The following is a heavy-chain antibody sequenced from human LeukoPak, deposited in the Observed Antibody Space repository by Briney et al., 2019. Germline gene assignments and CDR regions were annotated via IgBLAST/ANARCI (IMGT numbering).Heavy chain of an antibody. D-gene: IGHD3-22*01. CDR3: ARPGYDSSGYYSDY. Sequence: SETLSLTCAVYGGSFSGYYWSWIRQPPGKGLEWIGEINHSGSTNYNPSLKSRVTISVDTSKNQFSLKLSPVTAADTAVYYCARPGYDSSGYYSDYWGQGTLVTVSS. CDR2: INHSGST. CDR1: GGSFSGYY. V-gene: IGHV4-34*01. J-gene: IGHJ4*02.